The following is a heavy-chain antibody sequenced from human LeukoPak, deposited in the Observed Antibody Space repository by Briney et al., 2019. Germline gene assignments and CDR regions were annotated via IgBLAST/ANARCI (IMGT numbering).Heavy chain of an antibody. CDR2: FDPEDGET. V-gene: IGHV1-24*01. CDR3: ATEVRKGARGWNDY. CDR1: GYTLTELS. D-gene: IGHD1-26*01. J-gene: IGHJ4*02. Sequence: GASVKVSCKVSGYTLTELSLHWVRQAPGKGLEWMGGFDPEDGETIYAQKFQGRVTMTEDTSTDTAYMELSSLRSEDTAVYYCATEVRKGARGWNDYWGQGTLVTVSS.